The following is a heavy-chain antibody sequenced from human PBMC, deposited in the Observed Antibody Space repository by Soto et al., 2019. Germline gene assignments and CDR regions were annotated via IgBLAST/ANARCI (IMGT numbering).Heavy chain of an antibody. CDR3: AREANDILAGYYYYYYMDV. CDR1: GFTFSSYS. Sequence: EVQLVESGGGLVKPGGSLRLSCAASGFTFSSYSMNWVRQAPGKGLEWVSSISSSSSYIYYADSVKGRFTISRDNAKNSLCLQMNSLRAEDTAVYYCAREANDILAGYYYYYYMDVWGKGTTVTVSS. V-gene: IGHV3-21*01. J-gene: IGHJ6*03. CDR2: ISSSSSYI. D-gene: IGHD3-9*01.